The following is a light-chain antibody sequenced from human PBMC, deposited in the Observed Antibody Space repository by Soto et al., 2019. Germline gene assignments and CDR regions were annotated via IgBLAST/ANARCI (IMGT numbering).Light chain of an antibody. J-gene: IGKJ5*01. CDR3: QQYGSSPIT. CDR1: ESVSYSY. CDR2: DAS. V-gene: IGKV3D-20*01. Sequence: EIVLTQSPATMSLSPGERANLSCGASESVSYSYVAWYQQKAGLAPRLLIHDASTRASGIPDRFSGSKSGTDFTLTIRGLEPEDAALYYCQQYGSSPITFGQGTRLEIK.